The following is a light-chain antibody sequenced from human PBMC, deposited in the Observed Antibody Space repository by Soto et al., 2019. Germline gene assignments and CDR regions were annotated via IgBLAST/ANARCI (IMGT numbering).Light chain of an antibody. V-gene: IGKV1-5*01. CDR3: QQYNTYPYT. J-gene: IGKJ2*01. CDR1: QRISSW. Sequence: DIQMTQSPSTLSASVGDRVTVTCRASQRISSWLAWYQQKPGKAPKVMIYDASSLGCGVPSRFSGSGSETEFTLTISSLQPDDFATYFCQQYNTYPYTFGQGTRLEIK. CDR2: DAS.